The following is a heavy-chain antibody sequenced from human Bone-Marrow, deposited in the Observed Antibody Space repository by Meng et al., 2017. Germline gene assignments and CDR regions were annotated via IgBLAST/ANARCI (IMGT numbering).Heavy chain of an antibody. V-gene: IGHV1-2*06. J-gene: IGHJ4*02. CDR2: IDPYIGDT. Sequence: QERLVHSGAEGKKPGAAMTVACKASGYDFTAYFLRWVRLAPGQGLQWVGQIDPYIGDTVYAQKFRGRVTMTRDTSVNSAYLEVNRLTSDDTAVYYCVRDVRQPLDFWGQGTLVTSPQ. CDR1: GYDFTAYF. D-gene: IGHD5-18*01. CDR3: VRDVRQPLDF.